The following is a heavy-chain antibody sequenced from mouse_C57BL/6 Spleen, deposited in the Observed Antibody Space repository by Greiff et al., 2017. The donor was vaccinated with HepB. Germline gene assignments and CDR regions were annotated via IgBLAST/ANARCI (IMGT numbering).Heavy chain of an antibody. CDR3: TRRKGAKLGRDFDY. J-gene: IGHJ2*01. CDR2: IDPETGGT. V-gene: IGHV1-15*01. CDR1: GYTFTDYE. D-gene: IGHD4-1*01. Sequence: VQLQQSGAELVRPGASVTLSCKASGYTFTDYEMHWVKQTPVHGLEWIGAIDPETGGTAYNQKFKGKAKLTADKSSSTAYMELRSLTSEDSAVYYGTRRKGAKLGRDFDYWGQGTTLTVSS.